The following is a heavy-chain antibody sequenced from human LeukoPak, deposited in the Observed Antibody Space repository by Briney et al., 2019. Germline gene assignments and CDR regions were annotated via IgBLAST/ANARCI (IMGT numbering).Heavy chain of an antibody. D-gene: IGHD3-16*01. CDR2: FDPEDGET. CDR3: ATRSFGGVIHFDY. J-gene: IGHJ4*02. CDR1: GYTLTELS. Sequence: EASVKVSCKVSGYTLTELSMHWVRQAPGKGLEWMGGFDPEDGETIYAQKFQGRVTMTEDTSTDTAYMELSSLRSEDRAVYYCATRSFGGVIHFDYWGQGTLVTVSS. V-gene: IGHV1-24*01.